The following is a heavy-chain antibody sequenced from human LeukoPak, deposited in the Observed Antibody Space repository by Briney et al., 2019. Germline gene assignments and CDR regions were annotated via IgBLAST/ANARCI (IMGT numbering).Heavy chain of an antibody. D-gene: IGHD2-2*01. V-gene: IGHV3-30*02. CDR3: AKVWDCSSTSCSFDY. J-gene: IGHJ4*02. Sequence: PGGSLRLSCAASGFTFSSYGMHWVRQAPGKGLEWVAFIRYDGSNKYYADSVKGRFTISRDNSKNTLYLQMNSLRAEDTAVYYCAKVWDCSSTSCSFDYWGQGTLVTVSS. CDR2: IRYDGSNK. CDR1: GFTFSSYG.